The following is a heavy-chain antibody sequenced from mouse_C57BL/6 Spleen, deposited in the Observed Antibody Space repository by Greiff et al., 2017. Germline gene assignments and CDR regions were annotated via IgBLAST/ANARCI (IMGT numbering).Heavy chain of an antibody. CDR2: IRSKSSNYAT. V-gene: IGHV10-3*01. J-gene: IGHJ2*01. CDR1: GFTFNTYA. Sequence: DVQLVESGGGLVQPKGSLKLSCAASGFTFNTYAMHWVRQAPGKGLEWVARIRSKSSNYATYYADSVKDRFTISRDDSQSMLYLQMNNLKTEDTAMYYCVRDGGSSYYFDYWGQGTTLTVSS. D-gene: IGHD1-1*01. CDR3: VRDGGSSYYFDY.